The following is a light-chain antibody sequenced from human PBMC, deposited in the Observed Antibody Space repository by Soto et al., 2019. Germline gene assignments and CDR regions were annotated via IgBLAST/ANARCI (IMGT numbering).Light chain of an antibody. CDR3: QKYNSAPP. CDR1: QGISNY. Sequence: DIQITQSPSSLSASVGDRVTITCRASQGISNYLAWYQQKPGKVPKLLIYAASTFQSGVPSRFSGSGSGTDFPLTISSLQPEDVATYYCQKYNSAPPFGPGTKVDIK. J-gene: IGKJ3*01. CDR2: AAS. V-gene: IGKV1-27*01.